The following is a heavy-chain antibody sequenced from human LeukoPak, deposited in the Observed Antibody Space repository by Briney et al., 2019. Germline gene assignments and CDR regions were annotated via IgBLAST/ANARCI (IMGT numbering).Heavy chain of an antibody. CDR3: ARVSLGYCTNGVCYTTDY. CDR1: GFTFSSYS. J-gene: IGHJ4*02. D-gene: IGHD2-8*01. CDR2: ISSSSSYI. V-gene: IGHV3-21*01. Sequence: GGSLRLSCAASGFTFSSYSMNWVRQAPGKGLEWVSSISSSSSYIYYADSVKGRFTISRDNPKNSLYLQMNSLRAEDTAVYYCARVSLGYCTNGVCYTTDYWGQGTLVTVSS.